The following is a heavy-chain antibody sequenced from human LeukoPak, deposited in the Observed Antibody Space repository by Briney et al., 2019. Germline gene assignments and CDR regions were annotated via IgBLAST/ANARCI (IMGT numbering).Heavy chain of an antibody. V-gene: IGHV3-66*01. Sequence: HPWGSLRLSCAASGFTVSSNYMSWVRQAPGKGLEWVSVIYSGGSTYYADSVKGRFTISRDNSKNTLYLQMNSLRAEDTAVNYCSRGYSYGSEHTFDYWGQGTLVTVSS. CDR3: SRGYSYGSEHTFDY. CDR1: GFTVSSNY. CDR2: IYSGGST. D-gene: IGHD5-18*01. J-gene: IGHJ4*02.